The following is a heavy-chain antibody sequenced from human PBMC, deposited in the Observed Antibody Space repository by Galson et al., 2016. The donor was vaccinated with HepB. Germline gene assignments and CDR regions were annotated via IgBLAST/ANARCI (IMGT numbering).Heavy chain of an antibody. CDR1: GFTFGGYA. Sequence: SLRLSCAASGFTFGGYAMSWVRQAPGKGLEWVSAISGDGGSTYYAGSGQGRFTSSRDRSTNTMYLQMNSLRTDDTAVYYCARFTQEWLDRVYYFDYWGQGTLVTVSS. CDR2: ISGDGGST. J-gene: IGHJ4*02. CDR3: ARFTQEWLDRVYYFDY. V-gene: IGHV3-23*01. D-gene: IGHD6-19*01.